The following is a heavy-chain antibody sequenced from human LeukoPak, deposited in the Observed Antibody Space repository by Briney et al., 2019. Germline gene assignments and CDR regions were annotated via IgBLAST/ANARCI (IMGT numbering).Heavy chain of an antibody. Sequence: SVKVSCKASGGTSSSYAISWVRQAPGQGLEWMGRIIPILGIANYAQKFQGRVTITADKSTSTAYMELSSLRSEDTAVYYCARDEGWELPRGNYWGQGTLVTVSS. J-gene: IGHJ4*02. D-gene: IGHD1-26*01. CDR1: GGTSSSYA. V-gene: IGHV1-69*04. CDR3: ARDEGWELPRGNY. CDR2: IIPILGIA.